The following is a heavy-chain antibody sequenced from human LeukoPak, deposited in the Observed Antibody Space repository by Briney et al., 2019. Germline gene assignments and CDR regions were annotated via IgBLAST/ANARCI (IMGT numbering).Heavy chain of an antibody. D-gene: IGHD3-22*01. J-gene: IGHJ4*02. CDR1: GFTVSSNY. Sequence: PGGSLRLSCAASGFTVSSNYMSWVRQAPGKGLEWVSVIYSAGSTYYADSVKGRFTISRDNSKNTLYLQMNSLRAEDTAVYYCARESSGYYFDYWGQGTLVTVSS. CDR3: ARESSGYYFDY. CDR2: IYSAGST. V-gene: IGHV3-66*01.